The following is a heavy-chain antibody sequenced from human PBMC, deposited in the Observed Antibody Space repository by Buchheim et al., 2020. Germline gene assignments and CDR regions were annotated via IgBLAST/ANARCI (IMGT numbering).Heavy chain of an antibody. CDR3: AGASSSSWYNWFDP. CDR1: GYTFTDYY. J-gene: IGHJ5*02. CDR2: INPNSGGT. V-gene: IGHV1-2*02. Sequence: QVQLVQSGAEVKKPGASVKVSCKASGYTFTDYYMHWVRQAPGQGLEWMGWINPNSGGTYYPQKFQGRVTMTRDTSISPAYMERSRLRSEDTAVYYCAGASSSSWYNWFDPWGQGTL. D-gene: IGHD6-13*01.